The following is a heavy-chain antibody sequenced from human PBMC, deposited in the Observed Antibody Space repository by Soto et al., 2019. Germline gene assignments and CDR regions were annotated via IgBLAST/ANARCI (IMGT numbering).Heavy chain of an antibody. CDR3: ARDPGISATLYAGDYYYYYGMDV. J-gene: IGHJ6*02. CDR1: GFTFGSDA. Sequence: WGSLVLSCASSGFTFGSDAMPWVRQAPGTGLDLAGLISYDGSNKYYADSVKGRFIISRDSSKNTLYLQMNSLRAEDTALYFCARDPGISATLYAGDYYYYYGMDVWGQGTTVTV. CDR2: ISYDGSNK. D-gene: IGHD1-7*01. V-gene: IGHV3-30-3*01.